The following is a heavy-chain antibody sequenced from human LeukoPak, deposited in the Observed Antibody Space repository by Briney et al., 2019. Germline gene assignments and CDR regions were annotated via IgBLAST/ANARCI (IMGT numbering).Heavy chain of an antibody. V-gene: IGHV3-21*01. CDR1: GFTFSSYS. Sequence: PGGSLRLSCAASGFTFSSYSMNWVCQAPGKGLEWVSSISSSSSYIYYADSVKGRFTISRDNAKNSLYLQMNSLRAEDTAVYYCAREGDSSSLHFDYWGQGTLVTVSS. J-gene: IGHJ4*02. CDR3: AREGDSSSLHFDY. CDR2: ISSSSSYI. D-gene: IGHD6-6*01.